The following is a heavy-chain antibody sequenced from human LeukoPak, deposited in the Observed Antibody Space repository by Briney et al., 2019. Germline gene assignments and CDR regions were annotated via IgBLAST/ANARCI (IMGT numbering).Heavy chain of an antibody. D-gene: IGHD5-24*01. Sequence: PSETLSLTCAVSGFSISSGDYWGWIRQPPGRGLEWIGSIYHSESTYYNPSLKSRVTISVDTSTNQFSLKLRCVTAADTAVYYCARVRDGYNFGYLDYWGQGTLVTVSS. J-gene: IGHJ4*02. CDR2: IYHSEST. V-gene: IGHV4-38-2*01. CDR3: ARVRDGYNFGYLDY. CDR1: GFSISSGDY.